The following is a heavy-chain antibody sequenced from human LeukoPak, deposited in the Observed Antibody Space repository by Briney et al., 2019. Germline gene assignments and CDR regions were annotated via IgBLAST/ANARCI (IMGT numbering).Heavy chain of an antibody. CDR1: VGSISSYY. CDR2: IYYSGST. J-gene: IGHJ3*02. V-gene: IGHV4-59*01. D-gene: IGHD4-17*01. CDR3: ARGGRGSERTTVPPLAAFDI. Sequence: PSETLSLTCTVSVGSISSYYWSWIRQPPGMGLEWMGYIYYSGSTNYNPSLKSRVTISVDTSKNQFSLKLSSVTAADTAVYYCARGGRGSERTTVPPLAAFDIWGQGTMVTVSS.